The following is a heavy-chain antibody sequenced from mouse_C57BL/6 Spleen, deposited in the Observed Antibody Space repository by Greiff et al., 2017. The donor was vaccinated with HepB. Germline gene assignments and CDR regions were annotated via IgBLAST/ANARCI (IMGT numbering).Heavy chain of an antibody. J-gene: IGHJ4*01. CDR2: IDPETGGT. CDR1: GYTFTDYE. V-gene: IGHV1-15*01. CDR3: TKIGYYGSSYYAMDY. D-gene: IGHD1-1*01. Sequence: QVQLQQSGAELVRPGASVTLSCKASGYTFTDYEMHWVKQTPVHGLEWIGAIDPETGGTAYNQKFKGKAIMTAAKSSSTAYMELRSLTSEDSAVYYCTKIGYYGSSYYAMDYWGQGTTVTVSS.